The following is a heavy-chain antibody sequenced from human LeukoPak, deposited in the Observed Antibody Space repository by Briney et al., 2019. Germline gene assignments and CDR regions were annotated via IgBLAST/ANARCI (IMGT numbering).Heavy chain of an antibody. CDR1: GYTFTGYY. D-gene: IGHD3-22*01. V-gene: IGHV1-2*02. Sequence: ASVKVSCKASGYTFTGYYMHWVRQAPGQGLEWMGWINPNSGGTNYAQKFQGRVTMTRDTSISTAYMELSRLRSDDTAVYYCARDFYYDNSGYYPGDYWGQGTLVTVSS. J-gene: IGHJ4*02. CDR2: INPNSGGT. CDR3: ARDFYYDNSGYYPGDY.